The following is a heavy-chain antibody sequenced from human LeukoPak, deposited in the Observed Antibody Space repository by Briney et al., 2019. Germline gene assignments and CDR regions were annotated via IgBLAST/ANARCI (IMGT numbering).Heavy chain of an antibody. CDR3: ARGSPGY. V-gene: IGHV4-34*01. CDR2: IIHSGSS. J-gene: IGHJ4*02. Sequence: SETLSLTRAVYGGSFSDYSWTWIRQSPGKALEWIGEIIHSGSSHYNPSLRSRVTISVDTSKNQFSLKLTSVTAADTAVYFCARGSPGYWGQGTLVTVSS. CDR1: GGSFSDYS.